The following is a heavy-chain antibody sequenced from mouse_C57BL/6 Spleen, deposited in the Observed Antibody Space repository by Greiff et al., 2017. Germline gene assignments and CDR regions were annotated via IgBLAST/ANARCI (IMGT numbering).Heavy chain of an antibody. J-gene: IGHJ3*01. V-gene: IGHV5-17*01. CDR3: ARLYYSNFAY. CDR2: ISSGSSTI. Sequence: DVKLVESGGGLVKPGGSLKLSCAASGFTFSDYGMHWVRQAPEKGLEWVAYISSGSSTIYYADTVKGRFTISRDNAKNTLFLQMTSLRSEDTAMYYCARLYYSNFAYWGQGTLVTVSA. CDR1: GFTFSDYG. D-gene: IGHD2-5*01.